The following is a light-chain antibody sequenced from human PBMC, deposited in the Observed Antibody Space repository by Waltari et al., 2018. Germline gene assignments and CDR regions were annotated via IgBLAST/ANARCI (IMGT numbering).Light chain of an antibody. CDR3: SSFTGSGVL. J-gene: IGLJ2*01. CDR2: DGS. Sequence: QSALTQPASVSGSPGQSITISCTGTSSDIGSYVYASWYQQHPGKAPKLLIYDGSNRPSGVSYRFSAAKSGDTASLTISGLQAEDEADYYCSSFTGSGVLFGGGTKVTVL. CDR1: SSDIGSYVY. V-gene: IGLV2-14*03.